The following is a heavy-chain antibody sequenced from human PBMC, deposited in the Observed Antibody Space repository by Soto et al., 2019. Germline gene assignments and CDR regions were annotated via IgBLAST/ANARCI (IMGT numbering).Heavy chain of an antibody. V-gene: IGHV2-26*01. J-gene: IGHJ5*02. CDR2: IFSNDDK. D-gene: IGHD2-2*01. Sequence: SGPTLVNPTETLTLTCTVSGLSLSNAKLGVSWIRQPPGKALEWLAHIFSNDDKSYSTSLDRRLTISKDTSKSQVVLTMTNLDPVDSGTSDCALIKYCSRTACLLDASDPGGEGTLVTVSA. CDR3: ALIKYCSRTACLLDASDP. CDR1: GLSLSNAKLG.